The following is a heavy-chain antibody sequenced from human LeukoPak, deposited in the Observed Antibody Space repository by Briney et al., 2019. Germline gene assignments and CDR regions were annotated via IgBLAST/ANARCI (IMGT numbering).Heavy chain of an antibody. CDR3: ARDGLSSWYLGDLDY. CDR1: GFTFSNFA. D-gene: IGHD6-13*01. V-gene: IGHV3-30*09. Sequence: GRSLRLSCAASGFTFSNFAMHWVRQAPGKGLEWVAVIAYDGSNNYHADSVKGRFAISRDNSKNTLYLQMNSLRAEDTAVYYCARDGLSSWYLGDLDYWGQGTLVTVSS. J-gene: IGHJ4*02. CDR2: IAYDGSNN.